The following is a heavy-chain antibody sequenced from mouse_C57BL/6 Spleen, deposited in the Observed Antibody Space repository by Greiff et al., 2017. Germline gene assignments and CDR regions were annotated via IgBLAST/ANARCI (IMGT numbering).Heavy chain of an antibody. Sequence: EVKLVESGGGLVKPGGSLKLSCAASGFTFSSYTMSWVRQTPEKRLEWVATISGGGGNTYYPDSVKGRFTISRDNAKNTLYLQMSSLRSEDTALXYCARQGVTGTGGYFDYWGQGTTLTVSS. CDR3: ARQGVTGTGGYFDY. V-gene: IGHV5-9*01. CDR1: GFTFSSYT. J-gene: IGHJ2*01. CDR2: ISGGGGNT. D-gene: IGHD4-1*01.